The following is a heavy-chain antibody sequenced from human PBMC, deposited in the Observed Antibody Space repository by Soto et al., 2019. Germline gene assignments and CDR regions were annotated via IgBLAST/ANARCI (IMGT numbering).Heavy chain of an antibody. CDR3: ARAPGLIPAASDY. Sequence: ASVKVFCKASGYTFTSYAMHWVRQAPGQRLEWMGWINAGNGNTKYSQKFQGRVTITRDTSASTAYMELSSLRSEDTAVYYCARAPGLIPAASDYWGQGTLVTVSS. D-gene: IGHD2-2*01. CDR2: INAGNGNT. J-gene: IGHJ4*02. V-gene: IGHV1-3*01. CDR1: GYTFTSYA.